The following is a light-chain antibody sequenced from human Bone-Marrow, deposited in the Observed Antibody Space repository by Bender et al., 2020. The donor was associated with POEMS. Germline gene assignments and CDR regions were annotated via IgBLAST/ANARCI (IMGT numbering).Light chain of an antibody. CDR2: AGS. Sequence: QSALTQPRSVSGSPGKSVTISCTGTSTDVATFGLVSWYQQHPGKAPQLIIPAGSERPSGVSHRFSGSKSGNTASLTISGLQTEDEADYYCSSYTGSSIVVFGGGTKLTVL. V-gene: IGLV2-14*02. J-gene: IGLJ2*01. CDR3: SSYTGSSIVV. CDR1: STDVATFGL.